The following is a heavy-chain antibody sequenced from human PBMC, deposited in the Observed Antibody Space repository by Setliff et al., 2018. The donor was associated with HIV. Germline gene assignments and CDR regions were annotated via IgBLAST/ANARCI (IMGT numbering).Heavy chain of an antibody. D-gene: IGHD2-15*01. J-gene: IGHJ6*03. CDR2: IYYSGSA. CDR1: GGSISSHY. CDR3: VRVGGGSWLGIHYYYYMDV. V-gene: IGHV4-39*01. Sequence: SETLSLTCTVSGGSISSHYWGWIRQLPEKGLEWIGSIYYSGSAYHNPSLKSRVAMSVDTAKEQFSLKLTSLTGADTAVYYCVRVGGGSWLGIHYYYYMDVWGKGITVTVSS.